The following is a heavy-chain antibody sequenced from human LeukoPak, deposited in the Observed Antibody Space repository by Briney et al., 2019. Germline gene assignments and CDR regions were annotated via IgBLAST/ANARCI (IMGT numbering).Heavy chain of an antibody. CDR1: GGSISSYY. V-gene: IGHV4-59*01. Sequence: SETLSLTCTVSGGSISSYYWSWLRQPPGKGLEWVGYIYYSGSTNYNPSLKSRVTISVDTSKNQFSLKLSSVTAADTAVYYCARGQWLARFDYCGQGTLVTVSS. CDR2: IYYSGST. D-gene: IGHD6-19*01. CDR3: ARGQWLARFDY. J-gene: IGHJ4*02.